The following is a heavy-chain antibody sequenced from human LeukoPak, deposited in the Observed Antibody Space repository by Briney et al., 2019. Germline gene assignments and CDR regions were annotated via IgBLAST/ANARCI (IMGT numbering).Heavy chain of an antibody. V-gene: IGHV3-23*01. CDR2: ISGSGGST. D-gene: IGHD3-16*01. Sequence: GGSLRLSCAASGFTFSSYAMSWVRQAPGKGLERVSAISGSGGSTYYADSVKGRFTISRDNSKNTLYLQMNSLRAEDTAVYYCANDQDADYGQFDYWGQGTLVTVSS. CDR3: ANDQDADYGQFDY. J-gene: IGHJ4*02. CDR1: GFTFSSYA.